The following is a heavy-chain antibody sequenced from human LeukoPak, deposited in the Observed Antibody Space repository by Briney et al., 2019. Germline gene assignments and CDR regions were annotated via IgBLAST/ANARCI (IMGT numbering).Heavy chain of an antibody. CDR1: GGSISSYY. Sequence: PSETLSLTCTVSGGSISSYYWSWIRQPPGKGLEWIGYIYYSGSTNYNPSLKSRVTISVDTSKNQFSLKLSSVTAADTAVYYCARHLEMATIDSWGQGTLVTVSS. CDR2: IYYSGST. D-gene: IGHD5-24*01. J-gene: IGHJ4*02. CDR3: ARHLEMATIDS. V-gene: IGHV4-59*08.